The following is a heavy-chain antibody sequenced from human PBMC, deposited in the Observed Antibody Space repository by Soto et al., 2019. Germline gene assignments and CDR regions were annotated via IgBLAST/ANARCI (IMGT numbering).Heavy chain of an antibody. D-gene: IGHD6-19*01. CDR1: GFTLSSTG. J-gene: IGHJ4*02. Sequence: PGGSLRLSCVASGFTLSSTGMHWVRQAPGKGLEWVAMISYDGSNTFYADSVKGRFTISRDNSWNTLYLQMDSLRPEDTSVYYWGKVWGSRGWFTGSAPGGRGTLVTVSS. CDR3: GKVWGSRGWFTGSAP. CDR2: ISYDGSNT. V-gene: IGHV3-30*18.